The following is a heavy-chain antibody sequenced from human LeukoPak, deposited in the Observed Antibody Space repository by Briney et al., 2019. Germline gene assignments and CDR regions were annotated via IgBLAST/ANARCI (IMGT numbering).Heavy chain of an antibody. CDR2: IVVGSGNT. V-gene: IGHV1-58*01. Sequence: SVKVSCKASGFTFTSSAVQWVRQARGQRLEWIGWIVVGSGNTNYAQKFQERVTITRDMSTSTAYMELSSLRSEDTAVYYCATRGYSYGYYGYWGQGTLVTVSS. D-gene: IGHD5-18*01. CDR1: GFTFTSSA. J-gene: IGHJ4*02. CDR3: ATRGYSYGYYGY.